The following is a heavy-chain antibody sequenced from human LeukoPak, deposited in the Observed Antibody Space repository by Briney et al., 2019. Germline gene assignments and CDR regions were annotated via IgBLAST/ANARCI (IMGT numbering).Heavy chain of an antibody. CDR2: IRSKGYGGTA. D-gene: IGHD3-9*01. Sequence: GRSLRLSCTTSGFTFGDYSMSWFRQAPGKGLEWVGFIRSKGYGGTAEYAASVKGRFTISRDDSNSIAYLQMDSLKTEDTAVYYCTREIRYFDWFQADYWGQGTLVTGSS. CDR1: GFTFGDYS. CDR3: TREIRYFDWFQADY. J-gene: IGHJ4*02. V-gene: IGHV3-49*03.